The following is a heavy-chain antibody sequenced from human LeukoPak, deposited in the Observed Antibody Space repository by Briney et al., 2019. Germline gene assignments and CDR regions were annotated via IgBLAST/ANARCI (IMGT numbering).Heavy chain of an antibody. CDR2: ICTSGDT. J-gene: IGHJ4*02. D-gene: IGHD6-19*01. CDR3: SRVGSSGWPNYFDS. Sequence: GGSLRLSCAASGFTFSSYDMHWVRQATGKGLEWVSVICTSGDTYYAGSVKGRFTISRENAKNSLYLQMRSLTAGDTAVYFCSRVGSSGWPNYFDSWGQGTLVTVSS. CDR1: GFTFSSYD. V-gene: IGHV3-13*04.